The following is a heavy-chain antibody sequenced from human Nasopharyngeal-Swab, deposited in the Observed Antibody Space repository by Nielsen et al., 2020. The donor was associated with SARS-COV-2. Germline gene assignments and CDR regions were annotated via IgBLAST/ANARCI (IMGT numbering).Heavy chain of an antibody. V-gene: IGHV3-30*03. Sequence: GESLKISCAASGFTFSSFGMHWVRQAPGKGLEWVAFIAHDASNEYYGDSVKGRFSISRDSSKNTLYLQMDSLRGEDTAVYYCARDIPGGTSDFDVWGQGTLVTVSS. D-gene: IGHD4-23*01. CDR2: IAHDASNE. J-gene: IGHJ4*02. CDR1: GFTFSSFG. CDR3: ARDIPGGTSDFDV.